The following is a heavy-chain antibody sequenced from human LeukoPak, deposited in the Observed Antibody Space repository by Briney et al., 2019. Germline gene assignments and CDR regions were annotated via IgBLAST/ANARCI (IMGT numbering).Heavy chain of an antibody. V-gene: IGHV4-59*01. CDR1: GISISPYY. J-gene: IGHJ4*02. Sequence: KPSETLSLTCTVPGISISPYYRNWIRQPPGKGLEWIGYIYYSGGADYNPALKSRVTISIDTSKNQFSLKLSSVTAADTAVYFCARDKVPGDYWGQGTLVTVSS. CDR3: ARDKVPGDY. D-gene: IGHD1-1*01. CDR2: IYYSGGA.